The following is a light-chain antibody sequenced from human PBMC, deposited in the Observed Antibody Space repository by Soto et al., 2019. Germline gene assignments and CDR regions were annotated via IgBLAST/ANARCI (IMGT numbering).Light chain of an antibody. CDR1: SSDVGAYDY. V-gene: IGLV2-8*01. J-gene: IGLJ3*02. CDR3: CSHAGSDTL. Sequence: QSALTQSPSASGSPGQSVTISCTGTSSDVGAYDYVSWIQQHPGKAPKFVIYDVSKRPSGVPYRFSGSKSGNTAYLTVSGLQAETEADYYCCSHAGSDTLFGGGTKLTV. CDR2: DVS.